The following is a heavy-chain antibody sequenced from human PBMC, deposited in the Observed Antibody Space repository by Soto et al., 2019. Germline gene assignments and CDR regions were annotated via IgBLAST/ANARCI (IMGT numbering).Heavy chain of an antibody. D-gene: IGHD4-17*01. Sequence: EVQLVQSGAEVKKPGESLKISCKGSGYSFTSYLIGWVRQMPGKGLEWMGIIYPGDSDTRYSPSFQGQVTISADKSISTAYLQWSSLKASDTAMYYCARRVEEGYGDYGWFDPWGQGTLVTVSS. CDR2: IYPGDSDT. CDR1: GYSFTSYL. CDR3: ARRVEEGYGDYGWFDP. J-gene: IGHJ5*02. V-gene: IGHV5-51*01.